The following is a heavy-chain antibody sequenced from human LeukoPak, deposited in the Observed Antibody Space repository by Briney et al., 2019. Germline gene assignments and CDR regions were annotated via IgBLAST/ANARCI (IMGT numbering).Heavy chain of an antibody. D-gene: IGHD2-2*01. CDR2: IKQDGSKK. J-gene: IGHJ1*01. V-gene: IGHV3-7*03. Sequence: GGSLRLSCAASGFTFSSYWMSWVRQAPGKGLEWVANIKQDGSKKYYVDSVKGRFTISRDNAKNSLYLQMNSLRAEDTAVYYCARDRNHGICSSTSCQAYFQHWGQGTLVTVSS. CDR1: GFTFSSYW. CDR3: ARDRNHGICSSTSCQAYFQH.